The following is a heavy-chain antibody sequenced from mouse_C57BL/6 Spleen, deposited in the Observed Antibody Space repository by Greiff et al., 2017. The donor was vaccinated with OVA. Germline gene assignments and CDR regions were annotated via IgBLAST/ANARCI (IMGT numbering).Heavy chain of an antibody. V-gene: IGHV5-16*01. CDR1: GFTFSDYY. D-gene: IGHD1-1*01. J-gene: IGHJ2*01. CDR3: ARDQAGSSYFDY. Sequence: EVQRVESEGGLVQPGSSMKLSCTASGFTFSDYYMAWVRQVPEKGLEWVANINYDGSSTYYLDSLKSRFIISRDNAKNILYLQMSSLKSEDTATYYCARDQAGSSYFDYWGQGTTLTVSS. CDR2: INYDGSST.